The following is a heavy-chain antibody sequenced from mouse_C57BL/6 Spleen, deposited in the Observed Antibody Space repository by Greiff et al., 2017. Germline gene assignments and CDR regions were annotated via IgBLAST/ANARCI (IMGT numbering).Heavy chain of an antibody. Sequence: EVKLMESGGDLVKPGGSLKLSCAASGFTFSSYGMSWVRQTPDKRLEWVATISSGGSYTYYPDSVKGRFTISRDNAKNTLYLQMSSLKSEDTAMYYCARSTTVLAHWYFDVWGTGTTVTVSS. V-gene: IGHV5-6*01. J-gene: IGHJ1*03. CDR3: ARSTTVLAHWYFDV. D-gene: IGHD1-1*01. CDR2: ISSGGSYT. CDR1: GFTFSSYG.